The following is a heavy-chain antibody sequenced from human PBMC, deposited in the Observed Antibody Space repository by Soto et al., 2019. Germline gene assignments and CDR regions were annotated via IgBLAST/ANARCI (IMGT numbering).Heavy chain of an antibody. J-gene: IGHJ4*02. D-gene: IGHD3-16*01. Sequence: PGGSLRLSCAASGFTFSSYGMHWVRQAPGKGLEWVAVIWYDGSNKYYADSVKGRFTISRDNSKNTLYLQMNSLRAEDTAVYYFARARIMITFGGVHDYFDYWGQGTLVTVSS. V-gene: IGHV3-33*01. CDR2: IWYDGSNK. CDR3: ARARIMITFGGVHDYFDY. CDR1: GFTFSSYG.